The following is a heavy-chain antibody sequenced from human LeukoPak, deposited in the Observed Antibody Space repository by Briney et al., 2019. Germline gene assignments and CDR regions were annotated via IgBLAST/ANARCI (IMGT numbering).Heavy chain of an antibody. J-gene: IGHJ4*02. D-gene: IGHD6-19*01. CDR3: ARDSSISVAGLDY. Sequence: GGSLRLSCAASEFTFSSYWMHWVRQAPGKGLVWVSRINTDGSSTTYADSVKGRFTISRDNAKNSLYLQMNSLRAEDTAIYYCARDSSISVAGLDYWGQGTLVTVSS. V-gene: IGHV3-74*01. CDR1: EFTFSSYW. CDR2: INTDGSST.